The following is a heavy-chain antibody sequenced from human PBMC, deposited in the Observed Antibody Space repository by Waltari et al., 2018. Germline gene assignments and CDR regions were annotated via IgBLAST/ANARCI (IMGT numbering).Heavy chain of an antibody. Sequence: EVQLVESGGGLVQPGGSLRLSCAASGFTLRPSWLGWVRQAPGEGLGWVAGIKEDGGRKDYVDSVKGRFTISRDNAKSTLYLQMNSLRAEDTAVFYCVRNRGWQQFDFWGQGTLVTVSS. CDR3: VRNRGWQQFDF. CDR1: GFTLRPSW. CDR2: IKEDGGRK. V-gene: IGHV3-7*01. D-gene: IGHD2-15*01. J-gene: IGHJ4*02.